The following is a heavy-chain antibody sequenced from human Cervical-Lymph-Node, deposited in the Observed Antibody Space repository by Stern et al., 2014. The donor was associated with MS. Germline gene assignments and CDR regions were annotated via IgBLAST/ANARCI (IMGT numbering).Heavy chain of an antibody. CDR3: ARRLGYCSGGSCYNYYYGMDV. Sequence: VQLEESGAGVVQPGRSLRLSCAASGFTFSSYAMHWVRQAPGQGLEWVAVIWHDGSNKYYAESVKGRFTISGDNSKDTLYLQLNSLRAEDTAVYYCARRLGYCSGGSCYNYYYGMDVWGQGTTVTVSS. J-gene: IGHJ6*02. D-gene: IGHD2-15*01. V-gene: IGHV3-33*01. CDR2: IWHDGSNK. CDR1: GFTFSSYA.